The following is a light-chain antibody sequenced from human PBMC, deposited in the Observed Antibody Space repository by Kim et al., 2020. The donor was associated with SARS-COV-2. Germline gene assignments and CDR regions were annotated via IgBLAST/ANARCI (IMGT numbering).Light chain of an antibody. Sequence: SSELTQDPAVSLALGQTVRKTCQGDSLRSYYATWYPQEPRQAPLLVIFGRNNRPSGIPDRFSGSTSGNTASLTISGAQAEDEADFYCQSRDSGDNVLFGGRTQLTVL. J-gene: IGLJ2*01. V-gene: IGLV3-19*01. CDR2: GRN. CDR1: SLRSYY. CDR3: QSRDSGDNVL.